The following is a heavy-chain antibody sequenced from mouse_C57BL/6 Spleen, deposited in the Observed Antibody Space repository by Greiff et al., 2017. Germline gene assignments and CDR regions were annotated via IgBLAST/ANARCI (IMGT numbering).Heavy chain of an antibody. CDR3: ARASKKDYFDY. V-gene: IGHV5-6*01. CDR2: ISSGGSYT. J-gene: IGHJ2*01. Sequence: EVKLVEPGADLVKPGGSLKLSCAASGFTFSSYGMSWVRQTPAKGLEWVGTISSGGSYTYYSDSVKGRCTLTRDNAKNTRYLQMSSLKSEDTAMYCCARASKKDYFDYWGQGTTLTVSS. CDR1: GFTFSSYG. D-gene: IGHD6-1*01.